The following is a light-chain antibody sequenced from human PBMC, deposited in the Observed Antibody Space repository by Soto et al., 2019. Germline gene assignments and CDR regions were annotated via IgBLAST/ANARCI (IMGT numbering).Light chain of an antibody. CDR2: DVS. Sequence: QSVLTQPRSVSGSPGQSVTISCTGTSSDVGGYNYVSWYQQHPGKAPKGMNYDVSERPSGVPDRFSGSKSGNTASLTISGLQAEDEADYYCCSNAGSYEVFGGGTKLTVL. V-gene: IGLV2-11*01. J-gene: IGLJ2*01. CDR3: CSNAGSYEV. CDR1: SSDVGGYNY.